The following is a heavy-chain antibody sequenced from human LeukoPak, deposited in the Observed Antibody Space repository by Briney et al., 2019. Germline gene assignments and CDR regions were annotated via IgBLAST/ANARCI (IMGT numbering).Heavy chain of an antibody. CDR1: GYTFTNYY. CDR3: ARDDPSPQDDLDY. Sequence: ASVKVSCKASGYTFTNYYIHWVRQAPGQGLEWMGWINPNGDTKYVQDFQDRVTMTRDTSSSTAYMELSRLRSDDTAVYYCARDDPSPQDDLDYWGQGTLVTVSS. CDR2: INPNGDT. D-gene: IGHD5-24*01. J-gene: IGHJ4*02. V-gene: IGHV1-2*02.